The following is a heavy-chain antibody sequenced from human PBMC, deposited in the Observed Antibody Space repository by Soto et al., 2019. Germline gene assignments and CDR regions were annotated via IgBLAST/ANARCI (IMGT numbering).Heavy chain of an antibody. CDR1: GDAISNYY. CDR3: ARGTRALITSFFAY. V-gene: IGHV4-59*03. J-gene: IGHJ4*02. Sequence: PSETLSLTYSVSGDAISNYYWSWIRQTPGGGLEWIGCVQESGSNDYNPTLRGRVIISLHTSKSQVSLSLRSATAADTATYSCARGTRALITSFFAYWGQGIPVTVSS. CDR2: VQESGSN. D-gene: IGHD1-20*01.